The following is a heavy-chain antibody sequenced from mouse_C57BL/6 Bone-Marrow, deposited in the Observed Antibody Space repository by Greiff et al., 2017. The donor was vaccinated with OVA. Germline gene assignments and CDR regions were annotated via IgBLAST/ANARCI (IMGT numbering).Heavy chain of an antibody. Sequence: QVQLKQSGAELVRPGTSVKVSCKASGYAFTNYLIEWVKQRPGQGLEWIGVINPGSGGTNYNEKFKGKATLTADKSSSTAYMQLSSLTSEDSAVYFCARDYYGSSYELDFDYWGQGTTLTVSS. CDR2: INPGSGGT. CDR3: ARDYYGSSYELDFDY. D-gene: IGHD1-1*01. CDR1: GYAFTNYL. J-gene: IGHJ2*01. V-gene: IGHV1-54*01.